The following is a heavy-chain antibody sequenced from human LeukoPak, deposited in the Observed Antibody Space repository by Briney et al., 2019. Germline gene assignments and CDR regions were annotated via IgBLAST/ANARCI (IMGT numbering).Heavy chain of an antibody. V-gene: IGHV3-30*04. Sequence: GGSLRLSCAASGFTFSSYAMHWVRQAPGKGLEGVAVISYDGSNKYYADSVKGRFTISRDNSKNTLYLQMNSLRAEDTAVYYCARDATYLYYYGMDVWGKGTTVTVSS. CDR1: GFTFSSYA. D-gene: IGHD2-15*01. J-gene: IGHJ6*04. CDR2: ISYDGSNK. CDR3: ARDATYLYYYGMDV.